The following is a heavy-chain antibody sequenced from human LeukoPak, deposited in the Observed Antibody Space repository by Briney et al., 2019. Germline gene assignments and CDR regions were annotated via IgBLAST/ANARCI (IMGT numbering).Heavy chain of an antibody. Sequence: PGGSLRLSCAASGFTFSSYGMHWVRQAPGKGLEWVAFIRSDGSNIYYADSVKGRFTISRDNSQNTLYLQMNSLKTEDTAVYYCARGDRWLQLRSGYYFDYWGQGTLVTVSS. CDR3: ARGDRWLQLRSGYYFDY. CDR1: GFTFSSYG. V-gene: IGHV3-30*02. J-gene: IGHJ4*02. D-gene: IGHD5-24*01. CDR2: IRSDGSNI.